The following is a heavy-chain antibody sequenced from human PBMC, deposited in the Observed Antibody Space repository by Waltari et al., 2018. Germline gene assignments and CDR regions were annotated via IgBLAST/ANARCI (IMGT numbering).Heavy chain of an antibody. J-gene: IGHJ6*02. CDR2: ITPIFGKP. D-gene: IGHD3-16*01. CDR1: GGSFXTYS. V-gene: IGHV1-69*01. CDR3: XSPMGVGPLTXYDGLDV. Sequence: QVQLVQSGAEVKQPXSSVRVSCRASGGSFXTYSLSWVRQAPGQGLEWMGGITPIFGKPHYAXKFQCRVTXTADXSTXTTXXXQXSLRADDTXXYYCXSPMGVGPLTXYDGLDVXGQGTTVIVXS.